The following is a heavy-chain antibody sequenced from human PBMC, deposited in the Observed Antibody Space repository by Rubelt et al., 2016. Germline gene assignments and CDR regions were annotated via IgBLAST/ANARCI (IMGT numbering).Heavy chain of an antibody. CDR3: ARDTKYGDYYFDL. J-gene: IGHJ4*02. Sequence: QVQLQESGPGLVKPSETLSLTCTVSGGSISPYYWGWIRQSPGKGLEWIGSMYHSGTTYCNPSLKSRVTISVDTSKNQISLKLGSVTAADTAVYYCARDTKYGDYYFDLWGQGTLVTVSS. CDR1: GGSISPYY. D-gene: IGHD2-21*02. V-gene: IGHV4-38-2*02. CDR2: MYHSGTT.